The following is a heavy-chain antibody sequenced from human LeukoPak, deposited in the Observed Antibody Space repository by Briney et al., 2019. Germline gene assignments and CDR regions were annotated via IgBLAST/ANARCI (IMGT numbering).Heavy chain of an antibody. CDR2: MSPNSGNT. CDR3: ARGPDSSSSGILDY. Sequence: GASVKVSCKASGYTFTSYDINWVRQASGQGLEWMGWMSPNSGNTGYAQKFQGRVTMTRDTSISTAYMELSSLRSEDTAVYYCARGPDSSSSGILDYWGQGTLVTVSS. CDR1: GYTFTSYD. D-gene: IGHD6-6*01. V-gene: IGHV1-8*01. J-gene: IGHJ4*02.